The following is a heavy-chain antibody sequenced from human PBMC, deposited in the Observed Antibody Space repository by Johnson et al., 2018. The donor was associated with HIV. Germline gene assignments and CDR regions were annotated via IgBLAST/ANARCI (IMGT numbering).Heavy chain of an antibody. CDR2: INSDGSST. CDR3: ARGSIVVVPAASGVAFDI. CDR1: GFTFSSYW. V-gene: IGHV3-74*01. J-gene: IGHJ3*02. D-gene: IGHD2-2*01. Sequence: VQLVESGGGLVQPGGSLRLSCAASGFTFSSYWMHWVRQAPGKGLVWVSRINSDGSSTSYADSVKGRFTISRDNAKNSLYLQMNSLRAEDTAVYYCARGSIVVVPAASGVAFDIWGQGTMVTVSS.